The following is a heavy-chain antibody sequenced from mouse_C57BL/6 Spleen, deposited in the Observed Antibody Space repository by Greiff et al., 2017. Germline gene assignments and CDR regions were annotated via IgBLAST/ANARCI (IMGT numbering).Heavy chain of an antibody. CDR2: IYPGSGST. J-gene: IGHJ4*01. CDR1: GYTFTSYW. D-gene: IGHD1-1*01. Sequence: VKLQQPGAELVKPGASVKMSCKASGYTFTSYWITWVKQRPGQGLEWIGDIYPGSGSTNYNEKFKSKATLTVDTSSSTAYMQLSSLTSEDSAVYYGARTYDYGSSYAMDYWGQGTSVTVSS. V-gene: IGHV1-55*01. CDR3: ARTYDYGSSYAMDY.